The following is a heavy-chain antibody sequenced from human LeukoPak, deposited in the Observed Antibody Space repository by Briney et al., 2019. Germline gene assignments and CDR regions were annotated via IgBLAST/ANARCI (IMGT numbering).Heavy chain of an antibody. CDR1: GGSISSYY. V-gene: IGHV4-59*08. D-gene: IGHD3-10*01. CDR3: ASTYYYGSGSFPYLYYYGMDV. CDR2: IYYSGST. Sequence: SETLSLTCTVSGGSISSYYWSWLRQPPGKGLELIGYIYYSGSTNYNPSLKSRVTISVDTSKNQFSLKLSSVTAADTAVYYCASTYYYGSGSFPYLYYYGMDVWGQGTTVTVSS. J-gene: IGHJ6*02.